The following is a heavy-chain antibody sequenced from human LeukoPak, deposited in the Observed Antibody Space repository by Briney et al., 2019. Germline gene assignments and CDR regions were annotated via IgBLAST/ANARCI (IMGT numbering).Heavy chain of an antibody. CDR2: IYTSGST. CDR3: ARVWDSSWVYYFDC. V-gene: IGHV4-4*07. CDR1: GGAIRSFY. Sequence: SQTLSLTCTLPGGAIRSFYWSWIRRPAGKAQVWIGRIYTSGSTHHNPSLKRPLKMSVDTSKNQSSLKLSSVTAAETAVDYGARVWDSSWVYYFDCWGQGTLVTVSS. D-gene: IGHD6-13*01. J-gene: IGHJ4*02.